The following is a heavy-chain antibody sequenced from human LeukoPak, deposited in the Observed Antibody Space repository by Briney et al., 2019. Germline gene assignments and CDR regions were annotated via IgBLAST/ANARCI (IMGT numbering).Heavy chain of an antibody. CDR2: IYYSGST. J-gene: IGHJ4*02. V-gene: IGHV4-59*08. Sequence: SETLSLTCTVSGGSISSYYWSWIRQPPGKGLEWIGYIYYSGSTNYNPSLKSRVTISVDTSKNQFSLKLSSVTAADTAVYYCARQGPYYYDSSGYYGGGSDYWGQGTLVTVSS. CDR3: ARQGPYYYDSSGYYGGGSDY. CDR1: GGSISSYY. D-gene: IGHD3-22*01.